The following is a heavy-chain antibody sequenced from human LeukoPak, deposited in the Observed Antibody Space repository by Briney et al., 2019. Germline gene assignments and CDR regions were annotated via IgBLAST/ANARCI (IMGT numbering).Heavy chain of an antibody. CDR3: ANHLACGSTSCPPFDS. CDR2: ICDRCTYI. Sequence: GGSLRLYCTASGFTFNTYSMNWVRQAPGKGLEGVASICDRCTYIYYADSVKGRFTISRDNDKNSLYLQMNSLRAEDTAVYYCANHLACGSTSCPPFDSWGQGTLVTVSS. CDR1: GFTFNTYS. V-gene: IGHV3-21*01. D-gene: IGHD2-2*01. J-gene: IGHJ4*02.